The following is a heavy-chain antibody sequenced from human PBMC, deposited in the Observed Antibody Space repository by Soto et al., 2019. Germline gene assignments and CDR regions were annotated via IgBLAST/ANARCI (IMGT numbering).Heavy chain of an antibody. V-gene: IGHV3-74*01. CDR1: GLAFSTYW. J-gene: IGHJ4*02. Sequence: GGSLRLSCEASGLAFSTYWMHWVRQVPGKGLVWVARINFDGTTTTYADSVKGRFIISRDNAKNTLYLQMNSLRAEDTAVYYCAKVPAGIAAAGTRYFDYWGQGTLVTVSS. CDR3: AKVPAGIAAAGTRYFDY. CDR2: INFDGTTT. D-gene: IGHD6-13*01.